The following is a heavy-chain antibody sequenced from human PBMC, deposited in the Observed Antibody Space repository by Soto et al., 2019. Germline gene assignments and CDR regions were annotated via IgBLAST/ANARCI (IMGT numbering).Heavy chain of an antibody. CDR1: GFTLSNYA. CDR2: VSGHSRSI. J-gene: IGHJ5*02. D-gene: IGHD1-1*01. V-gene: IGHV3-23*01. CDR3: AKTNPSSAQTGGWNDWFDP. Sequence: DVQLLESGGGLVQPGGSLRLTCAASGFTLSNYAMSWVRQAPGKGLEWVSVVSGHSRSIYYADSVRGRFTITRDNSKNTLYLQMNSLRVEDTAVYHCAKTNPSSAQTGGWNDWFDPWGQGTLVTVSS.